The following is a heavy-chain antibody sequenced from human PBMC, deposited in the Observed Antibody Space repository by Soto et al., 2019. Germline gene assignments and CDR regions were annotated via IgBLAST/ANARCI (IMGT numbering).Heavy chain of an antibody. CDR1: GFSLSTGGVG. V-gene: IGHV2-5*02. CDR2: IYSDDDK. CDR3: AHSRCGGDCLRSYSSHYYYGMDV. J-gene: IGHJ6*02. Sequence: QITLKESGPTLVKPTQTLTLTCTFSGFSLSTGGVGVGWIRQPPGKALEWLALIYSDDDKRYSPSLKSRLTVTKDTSKNQVVLTMTNMDPVDTATYYCAHSRCGGDCLRSYSSHYYYGMDVWGQGTTVTVSS. D-gene: IGHD2-21*02.